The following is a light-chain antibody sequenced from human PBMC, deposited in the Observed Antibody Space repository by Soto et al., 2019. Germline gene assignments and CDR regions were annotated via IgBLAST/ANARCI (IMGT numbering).Light chain of an antibody. CDR2: EVS. CDR3: HQHSEWPLP. Sequence: EIVRAKSPSTVSLPPRERATLSCTASQSVGNSLAWYQQKPGQAPGLLIHEVSTRATGIPARFSGSGSGTDFTLTISSLEPEDFAVYYCHQHSEWPLPVGAGAKVDI. V-gene: IGKV3-11*01. J-gene: IGKJ4*01. CDR1: QSVGNS.